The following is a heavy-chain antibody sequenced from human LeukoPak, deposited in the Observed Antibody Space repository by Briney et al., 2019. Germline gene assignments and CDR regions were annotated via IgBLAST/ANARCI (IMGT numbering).Heavy chain of an antibody. CDR1: GFTISGYW. CDR2: ISGDGSIT. J-gene: IGHJ4*01. D-gene: IGHD3-10*01. CDR3: ARGRAGNYYIHNDY. Sequence: PGGSLRLSCAASGFTISGYWMHWVRQAPGKGLVWVSRISGDGSITAYADSVKGRFTISRDNAKNTLYLQMNSLRAEDTAVYYCARGRAGNYYIHNDYWGQGTLVTVSS. V-gene: IGHV3-74*01.